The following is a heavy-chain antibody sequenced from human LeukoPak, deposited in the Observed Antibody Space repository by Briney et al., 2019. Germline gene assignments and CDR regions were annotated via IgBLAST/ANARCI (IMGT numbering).Heavy chain of an antibody. CDR2: IYTSGSN. CDR1: GGSISSGSYY. Sequence: SQTPSLTCTVSGGSISSGSYYWSWVRQPAGKGLEWIGRIYTSGSNNYNPSLKSRVTMSVDTSKNQFSLKLGSVTAADTAMYYCARDNEVAARSFDYWGQGTLVTVSS. D-gene: IGHD6-6*01. J-gene: IGHJ4*02. V-gene: IGHV4-61*02. CDR3: ARDNEVAARSFDY.